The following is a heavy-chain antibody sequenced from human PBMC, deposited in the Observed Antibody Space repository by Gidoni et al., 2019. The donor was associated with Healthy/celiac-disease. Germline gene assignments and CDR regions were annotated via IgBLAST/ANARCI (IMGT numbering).Heavy chain of an antibody. V-gene: IGHV1-69*01. J-gene: IGHJ3*02. D-gene: IGHD2-2*01. Sequence: QVQLVQSGAEVKKPGSSVKVSCKASGGTFSSYAISWVRQAPGQGLEWMGGIIPLCGTANYEQKFQGRVTITADEATSTAYMELSSLRSEDTAVYYCASPVLGCSSTSCYDAFDIWGQGTMVTVSS. CDR2: IIPLCGTA. CDR1: GGTFSSYA. CDR3: ASPVLGCSSTSCYDAFDI.